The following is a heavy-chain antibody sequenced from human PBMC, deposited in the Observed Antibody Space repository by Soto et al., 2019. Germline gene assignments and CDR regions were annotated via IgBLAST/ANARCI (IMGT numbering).Heavy chain of an antibody. D-gene: IGHD1-1*01. V-gene: IGHV1-45*02. CDR1: GYTFTYRY. Sequence: QMQLVQSGAEVKKTGSSVKVSCKASGYTFTYRYLHWVRQAPGQALEWMGWITPFNGNTNYAQKLQDRVTITSDRSMSTAYMELSSPRSEDTAVSYCARSTNPWLDYWGQGTLVTVSS. J-gene: IGHJ4*02. CDR2: ITPFNGNT. CDR3: ARSTNPWLDY.